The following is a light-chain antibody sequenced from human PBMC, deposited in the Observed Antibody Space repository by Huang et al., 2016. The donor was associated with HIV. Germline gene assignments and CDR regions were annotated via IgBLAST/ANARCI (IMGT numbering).Light chain of an antibody. CDR3: QQYKDWPPYT. V-gene: IGKV3-15*01. Sequence: EIVMTQSPATLSVSPGERATLSCRSSRSVSSNLAWYQQKPGQAPRLLIYGASTRASGIPARCSGSGSGTEFTLTISSLQSEDFAVYYCQQYKDWPPYTFGQGTKLDIK. CDR1: RSVSSN. CDR2: GAS. J-gene: IGKJ2*01.